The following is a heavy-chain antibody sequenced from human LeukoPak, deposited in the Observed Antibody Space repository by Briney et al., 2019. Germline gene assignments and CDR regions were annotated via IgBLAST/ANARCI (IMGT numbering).Heavy chain of an antibody. CDR1: GFTFDDYA. CDR2: ISWNSGSI. CDR3: AKARGSRYCSGGSCYGYFDY. J-gene: IGHJ4*02. D-gene: IGHD2-15*01. V-gene: IGHV3-9*01. Sequence: GGSLRLSCAASGFTFDDYAMHWVRQAPGKGLEWVSGISWNSGSIGYADSVRGRFTISRDNAKNSLYLQMNSLRAEDTALYYCAKARGSRYCSGGSCYGYFDYWGQGTLVTVSS.